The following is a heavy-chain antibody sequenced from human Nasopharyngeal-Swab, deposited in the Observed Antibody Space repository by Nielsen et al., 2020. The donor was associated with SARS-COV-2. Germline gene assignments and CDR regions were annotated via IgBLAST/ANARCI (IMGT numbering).Heavy chain of an antibody. CDR3: ARERGGSYSLPEESFDY. D-gene: IGHD1-26*01. V-gene: IGHV3-7*01. Sequence: ESLKISCAASGFTFGSCWMSWVRQALGKGLERVANIKQDGSEKYYVDSVKGRFTISRDNAKNSLYLQMNSLRAEDTAVYYCARERGGSYSLPEESFDYWGQGTLVTVSS. CDR1: GFTFGSCW. CDR2: IKQDGSEK. J-gene: IGHJ4*02.